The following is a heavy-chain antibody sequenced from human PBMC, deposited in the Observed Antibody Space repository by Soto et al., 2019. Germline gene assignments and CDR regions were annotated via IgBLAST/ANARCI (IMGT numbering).Heavy chain of an antibody. CDR3: AKGRSYYYYYGVDV. CDR1: AFTFSSYW. J-gene: IGHJ6*02. CDR2: INSDGSTT. V-gene: IGHV3-74*01. Sequence: PGGSLRLSCAASAFTFSSYWMHWVRQAPAKGLVWVSRINSDGSTTSYADSVKGRFTISRDNSKSTLYLQMNSLRAEDTALYYCAKGRSYYYYYGVDVWGQGTTVTVSS.